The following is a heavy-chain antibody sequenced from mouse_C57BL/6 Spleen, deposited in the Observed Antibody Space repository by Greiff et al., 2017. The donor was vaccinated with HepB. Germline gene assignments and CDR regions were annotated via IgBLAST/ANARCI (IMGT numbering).Heavy chain of an antibody. D-gene: IGHD3-3*01. V-gene: IGHV5-17*01. CDR2: ISSGSSTI. Sequence: EVKLVESGGGLVKPGGSLKLSCAASGFTFSDYGMHWVRQAPEKGLEWVAYISSGSSTIYYADTVKGRFTISRDNAKNTLFLQMTSLRSEDTAMYYCASGDFAWFAYWGQGTLVTVSA. CDR3: ASGDFAWFAY. J-gene: IGHJ3*01. CDR1: GFTFSDYG.